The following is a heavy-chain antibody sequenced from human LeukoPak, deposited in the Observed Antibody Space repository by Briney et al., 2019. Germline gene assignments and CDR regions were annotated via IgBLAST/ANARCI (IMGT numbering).Heavy chain of an antibody. D-gene: IGHD3-22*01. CDR2: ISYDGSNK. CDR3: ARALYDRSGYYPLGDY. J-gene: IGHJ4*02. V-gene: IGHV3-30*03. CDR1: GFTFSSYG. Sequence: PGRSLRLSCAASGFTFSSYGMHWVRQAPGKGLEWVAVISYDGSNKYYADSVKGRFTISRDNSKSTLYLQMNSLRAEDTAVYYCARALYDRSGYYPLGDYWGQGTLVTVSS.